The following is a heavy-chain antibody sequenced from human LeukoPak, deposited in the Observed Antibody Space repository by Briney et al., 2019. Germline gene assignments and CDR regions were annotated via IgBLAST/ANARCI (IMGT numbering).Heavy chain of an antibody. D-gene: IGHD3-10*01. V-gene: IGHV4-34*01. Sequence: PSETLSLTCAVYGGSFSGYYWSWIRQPPGKGLEWIGEINHSGSTNYNPSLKSRVTVSVDTSKNQFSLKLSSVTAADTAVYYCARGVFFDLWGRGTLVTVSP. CDR2: INHSGST. CDR1: GGSFSGYY. J-gene: IGHJ2*01. CDR3: ARGVFFDL.